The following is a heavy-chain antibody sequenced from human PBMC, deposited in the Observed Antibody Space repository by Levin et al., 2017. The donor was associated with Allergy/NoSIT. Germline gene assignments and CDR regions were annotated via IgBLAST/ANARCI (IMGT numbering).Heavy chain of an antibody. CDR2: IDLSGST. J-gene: IGHJ4*02. CDR3: ARFAGYSYGYYFDY. V-gene: IGHV4-30-2*01. CDR1: GGSISSGGYS. D-gene: IGHD5-18*01. Sequence: PSETLSLTCAVSGGSISSGGYSWSWIRQPPGKGLEWIGNIDLSGSTYYNPSLKSRVTISVDRSKNQFSLNLSSVTAADTAVYYCARFAGYSYGYYFDYWGQGTLVTVSS.